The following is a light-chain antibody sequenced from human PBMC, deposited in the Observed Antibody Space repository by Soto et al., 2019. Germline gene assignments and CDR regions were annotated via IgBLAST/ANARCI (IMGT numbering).Light chain of an antibody. CDR1: SSNIGAGYD. CDR3: QSYDTSMRV. V-gene: IGLV1-40*01. J-gene: IGLJ3*02. CDR2: ANT. Sequence: QSVLTQPPSLSGAPGQRVTISCTGSSSNIGAGYDVHWYQQLPGTAPKLLIYANTNRPSGVPDRFSGSKSGASAYLAITGLQAEDEADYFCQSYDTSMRVFGGGTKLTVL.